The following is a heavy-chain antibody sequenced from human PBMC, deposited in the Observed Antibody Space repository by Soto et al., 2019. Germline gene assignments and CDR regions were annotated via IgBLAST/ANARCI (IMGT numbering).Heavy chain of an antibody. D-gene: IGHD1-1*01. CDR3: ATWHEREHAFDV. CDR1: GLTISGQKY. CDR2: LYDVDGS. Sequence: VQLVESGGGVVQPGRSLRLSCAAFGLTISGQKYVAWVRQAPGKGLEWVSALYDVDGSFYADSVTGRFTTSSDSSKTTVYLQMNDLRPDDTAVYYCATWHEREHAFDVWGQGTTVTISS. J-gene: IGHJ3*01. V-gene: IGHV3-66*01.